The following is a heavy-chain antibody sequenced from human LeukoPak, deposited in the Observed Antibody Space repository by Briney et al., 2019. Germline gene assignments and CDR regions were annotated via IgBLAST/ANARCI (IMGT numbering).Heavy chain of an antibody. J-gene: IGHJ4*02. CDR3: ARDPLRYLRIGHYDY. CDR2: IDWDSPHI. D-gene: IGHD3-9*01. CDR1: GSTFSTSA. Sequence: GGSLTLSCAASGSTFSTSAMNWVRQVPGKGLEWVSSIDWDSPHIYYAASVKGRFTISRDNGRNSVYLQMNSLRAEDTAVYYCARDPLRYLRIGHYDYWGQGTLVAVSS. V-gene: IGHV3-21*01.